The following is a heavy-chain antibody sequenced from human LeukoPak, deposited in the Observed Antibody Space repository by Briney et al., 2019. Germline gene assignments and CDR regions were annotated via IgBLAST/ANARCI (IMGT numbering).Heavy chain of an antibody. CDR3: ASFEASGYYSDAFNI. D-gene: IGHD3-22*01. J-gene: IGHJ3*02. V-gene: IGHV4-34*01. Sequence: ASETLSLTCAVYGGSFSGYYWSWIRQPPGKGLEWIGEINHSGSTNYNPSLKSRVTISVDTSKNQFSLKLSSVTAADTAVYYCASFEASGYYSDAFNIWGQGTMVTVSS. CDR1: GGSFSGYY. CDR2: INHSGST.